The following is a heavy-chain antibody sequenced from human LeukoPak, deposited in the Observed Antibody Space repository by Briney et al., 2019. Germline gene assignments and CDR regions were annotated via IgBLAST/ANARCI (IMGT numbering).Heavy chain of an antibody. V-gene: IGHV3-23*01. Sequence: PGGSLRLSCAASGFTFSSYAMSWVRQAPGKGLEWVSAISGSGGSTYYADSVKGRFTISRDNSKNTLYLQMNSLRAEDTAVYYCAKDPKWLLKGVAGQTDAFDIWGQGTMVTVSS. D-gene: IGHD3-22*01. CDR3: AKDPKWLLKGVAGQTDAFDI. J-gene: IGHJ3*02. CDR1: GFTFSSYA. CDR2: ISGSGGST.